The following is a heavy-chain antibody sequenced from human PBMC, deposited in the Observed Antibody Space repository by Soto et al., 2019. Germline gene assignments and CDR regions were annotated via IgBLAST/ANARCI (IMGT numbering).Heavy chain of an antibody. Sequence: SVKVSCKASGYTFTGYFIHWVRQAPVEGLEWVGYINPNSGVTKYSPRFLGRVTITRDTSIRTAYMDLNNLRSDDTAVYFCARRGGTILAPLPWAPGTLLTVSS. CDR3: ARRGGTILAPLP. V-gene: IGHV1-2*02. CDR2: INPNSGVT. J-gene: IGHJ5*02. D-gene: IGHD2-2*01. CDR1: GYTFTGYF.